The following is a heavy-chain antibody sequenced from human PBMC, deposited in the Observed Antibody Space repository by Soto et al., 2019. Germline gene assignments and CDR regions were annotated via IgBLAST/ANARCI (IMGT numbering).Heavy chain of an antibody. Sequence: QLQLQESGPGLVKPSETLSLTCTVSGGSISSSSYHWGWIRQPPGKGLEWIGSMFYGGSTYYNPSINSRVTISVDTSKSQVSLQLSSVTAADTAVYYCARTLYVDIVATGFWGQGTLVTVSS. CDR3: ARTLYVDIVATGF. CDR2: MFYGGST. CDR1: GGSISSSSYH. D-gene: IGHD5-12*01. J-gene: IGHJ4*02. V-gene: IGHV4-39*01.